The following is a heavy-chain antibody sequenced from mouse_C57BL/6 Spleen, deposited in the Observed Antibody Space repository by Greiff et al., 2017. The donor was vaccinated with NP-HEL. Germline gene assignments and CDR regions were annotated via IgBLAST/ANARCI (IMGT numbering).Heavy chain of an antibody. D-gene: IGHD4-1*01. J-gene: IGHJ2*01. Sequence: VQLQQSGPELVKPGASVKISCKASGYTFTDYYMNWVKQSHGKSLEWIGDINPNNGGTSYNQKFKGKATLTVDKSSSTAYMELRSLTSEDSAVYYCARTGDGSYFDYWGQGTTLTVSS. CDR1: GYTFTDYY. CDR2: INPNNGGT. CDR3: ARTGDGSYFDY. V-gene: IGHV1-26*01.